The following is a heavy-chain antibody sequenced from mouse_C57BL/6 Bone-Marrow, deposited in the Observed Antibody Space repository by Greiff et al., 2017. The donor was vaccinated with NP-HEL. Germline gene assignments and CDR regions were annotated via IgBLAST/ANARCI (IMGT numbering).Heavy chain of an antibody. D-gene: IGHD1-1*01. CDR3: ASPHYSGSSYDNDY. CDR1: GYAFSSYW. Sequence: VQLQQSGAELVKPGASVKLSCKASGYAFSSYWMNWVKQRPGKGLEWIGQIYPGDGDTNSNGKFKGKATLTADKSSSTAYMQLSSLTSEDSAVYFCASPHYSGSSYDNDYWGQGTTLTVSS. V-gene: IGHV1-80*01. CDR2: IYPGDGDT. J-gene: IGHJ2*01.